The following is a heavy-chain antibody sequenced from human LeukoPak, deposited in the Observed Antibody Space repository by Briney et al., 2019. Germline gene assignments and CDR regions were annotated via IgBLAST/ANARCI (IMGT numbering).Heavy chain of an antibody. CDR3: AKAIETTSWPAYGMDV. D-gene: IGHD1-7*01. J-gene: IGHJ6*02. Sequence: GRSLRLSCAASGFTFDDYAMHLVRQAPGKGLEWVSGISWNSGSIGYADSVKGRFTISRDNAKNSLYLQMNSLRAEDTALYYCAKAIETTSWPAYGMDVWGQGTMVTVSS. V-gene: IGHV3-9*01. CDR1: GFTFDDYA. CDR2: ISWNSGSI.